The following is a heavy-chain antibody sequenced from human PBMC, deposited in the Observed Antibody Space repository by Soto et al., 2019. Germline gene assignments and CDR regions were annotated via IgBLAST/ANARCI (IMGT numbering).Heavy chain of an antibody. J-gene: IGHJ6*02. CDR2: IYYSGST. V-gene: IGHV4-59*01. CDR3: AREVQLWSIDNPYYYYGMDV. CDR1: GGSISSYY. Sequence: SETLSLTCTVSGGSISSYYWSWIRQPPGKGLEWIGYIYYSGSTNYNPSLKSRVTISVDTSKNQFSLKLSSVTAADTAVYYCAREVQLWSIDNPYYYYGMDVWGQGTTVTVSS. D-gene: IGHD5-18*01.